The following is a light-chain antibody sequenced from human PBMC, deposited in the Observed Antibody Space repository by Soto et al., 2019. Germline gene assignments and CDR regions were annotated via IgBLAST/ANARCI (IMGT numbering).Light chain of an antibody. V-gene: IGKV1-13*02. CDR3: QQFNTYPT. Sequence: AIQLTQSPSSLSASVGDRVTITCRASQGISSALAWYQQKPGKAPKLLISHASSLESGVPSRFSGSGSGADFTLPISSLQPEDFATYHCQQFNTYPTFGGGTKVEIK. CDR1: QGISSA. CDR2: HAS. J-gene: IGKJ4*01.